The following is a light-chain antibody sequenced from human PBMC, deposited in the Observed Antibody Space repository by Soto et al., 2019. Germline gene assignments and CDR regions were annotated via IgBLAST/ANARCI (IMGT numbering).Light chain of an antibody. CDR3: QQYGSSRT. J-gene: IGKJ1*01. V-gene: IGKV3-20*01. CDR1: QSVSSR. Sequence: EIVMTQSPGTLSLSPGERATLSCRASQSVSSRLACYQQKPGQAPRLLIYGASNRATGIPDRFSGSGSGTDFTLTISRLEPEDFAVYYCQQYGSSRTFGQGTKVDIK. CDR2: GAS.